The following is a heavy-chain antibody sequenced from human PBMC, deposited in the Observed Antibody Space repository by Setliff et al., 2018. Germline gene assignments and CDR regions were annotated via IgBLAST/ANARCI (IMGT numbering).Heavy chain of an antibody. V-gene: IGHV4-61*02. CDR3: ARDLRYCSGGTCYSAFDF. J-gene: IGHJ4*02. CDR1: GGSISSGSYY. Sequence: SETLSLTCTVSGGSISSGSYYWSWIRQPAGKGLEWIGRIYSSGSTDYNRSLKSRLTISVDTSKNQFSLRLSSVTAADTAVYYCARDLRYCSGGTCYSAFDFWGQGTPVTVSS. CDR2: IYSSGST. D-gene: IGHD2-15*01.